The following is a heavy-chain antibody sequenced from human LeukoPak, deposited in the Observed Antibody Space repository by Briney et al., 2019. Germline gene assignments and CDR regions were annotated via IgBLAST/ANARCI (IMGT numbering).Heavy chain of an antibody. J-gene: IGHJ4*02. Sequence: GGSLRLSCAASGFTFSNYAMTWVRQAPGKGLEWVSGVSGSGGTTYYADSLKGRFTISRGNSKNTLFLQMNSLRVEDTAVYYCARDRSLNYYDSSGYVDYWGQGTLVTVSS. CDR1: GFTFSNYA. CDR2: VSGSGGTT. V-gene: IGHV3-23*01. D-gene: IGHD3-22*01. CDR3: ARDRSLNYYDSSGYVDY.